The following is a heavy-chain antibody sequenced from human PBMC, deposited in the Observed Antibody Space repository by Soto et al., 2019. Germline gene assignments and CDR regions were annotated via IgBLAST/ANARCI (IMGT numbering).Heavy chain of an antibody. Sequence: GASVKVSCKASGYTFTSYYMHWVRQAPGQGLEWMGIINPSGGGTSYAQKFQGRVTMTRDTSTSTVYMELSSLRSEDTAVYYCARDSAPLGYVDTAMVHDYWGQGTLVTVSS. J-gene: IGHJ4*02. CDR2: INPSGGGT. V-gene: IGHV1-46*01. CDR3: ARDSAPLGYVDTAMVHDY. CDR1: GYTFTSYY. D-gene: IGHD5-18*01.